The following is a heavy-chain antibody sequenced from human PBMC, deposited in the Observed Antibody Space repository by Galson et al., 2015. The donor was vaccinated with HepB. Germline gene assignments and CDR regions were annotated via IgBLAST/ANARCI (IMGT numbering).Heavy chain of an antibody. J-gene: IGHJ3*02. Sequence: SETLSLTCTVSGVSISNYYWSWIRQPPGKGLEWIGYIYYSGNTNYNPSLKSRVTISVDTSKNHFSLKLNSVTAADTAVYYCANIGDENGFDIWGRGTMVTVSS. V-gene: IGHV4-59*08. CDR3: ANIGDENGFDI. D-gene: IGHD3-10*01. CDR1: GVSISNYY. CDR2: IYYSGNT.